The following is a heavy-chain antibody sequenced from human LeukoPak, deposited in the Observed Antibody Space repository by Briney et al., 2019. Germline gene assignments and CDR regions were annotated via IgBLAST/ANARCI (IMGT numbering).Heavy chain of an antibody. J-gene: IGHJ4*02. CDR3: ARGEIAVAGHFDY. V-gene: IGHV3-21*01. Sequence: GGSLRLSCAASGFTFSSYSMNWVRQAPGKGLEWVSSISSSSSYIYYADSVKGRFTISRDNAKNSLYLQMNSLRAEDTAVYYCARGEIAVAGHFDYWGQGTLVTVSS. D-gene: IGHD6-19*01. CDR2: ISSSSSYI. CDR1: GFTFSSYS.